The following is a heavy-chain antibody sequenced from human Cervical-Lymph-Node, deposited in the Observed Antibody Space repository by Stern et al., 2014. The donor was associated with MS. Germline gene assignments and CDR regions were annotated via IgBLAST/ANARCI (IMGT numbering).Heavy chain of an antibody. CDR3: VPGSGAFDS. V-gene: IGHV3-30*03. CDR2: ISYDEKNE. Sequence: QVQLVESGGGVVQPGRSLRLSCATSGFTFSRHAMHWVRQAPGKVLEWLAVISYDEKNENYADSVRGRFTISRDSSKKTLYLQMNSLRIEDTAVYYCVPGSGAFDSWGQGTLVTVSS. CDR1: GFTFSRHA. D-gene: IGHD3-10*01. J-gene: IGHJ4*02.